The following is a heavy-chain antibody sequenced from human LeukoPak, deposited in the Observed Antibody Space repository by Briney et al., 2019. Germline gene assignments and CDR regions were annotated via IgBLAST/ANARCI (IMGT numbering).Heavy chain of an antibody. CDR2: IYYSGST. J-gene: IGHJ4*02. Sequence: SETLSLTCTVSGGSISSYYWSWVRQPPGKGLEWIGYIYYSGSTNYNPSLKSRVTISVGTSKNQFSLKLSSVTAADTAVYYCARRSGLTGTFDYWGQGTLVTVSS. CDR1: GGSISSYY. CDR3: ARRSGLTGTFDY. D-gene: IGHD1-20*01. V-gene: IGHV4-59*08.